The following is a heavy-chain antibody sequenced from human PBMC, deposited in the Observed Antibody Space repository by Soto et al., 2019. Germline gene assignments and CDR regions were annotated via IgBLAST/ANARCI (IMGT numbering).Heavy chain of an antibody. D-gene: IGHD3-3*02. J-gene: IGHJ5*02. CDR2: IYYSGST. CDR3: ASPKIAFYNWFDP. V-gene: IGHV4-39*01. Sequence: SESLSLTCTVSGGSISSSSYYWGWLRQPPGKGPEWIGSIYYSGSTYYNPSLKSRVTISVDTSKNQFSLKLSSVTAADTAVYYCASPKIAFYNWFDPWGQRTRVPGSS. CDR1: GGSISSSSYY.